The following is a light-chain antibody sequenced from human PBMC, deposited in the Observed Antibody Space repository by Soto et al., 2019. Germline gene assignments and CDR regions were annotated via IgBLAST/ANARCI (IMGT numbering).Light chain of an antibody. V-gene: IGKV3-20*01. CDR3: QQYHLSPLT. J-gene: IGKJ4*01. Sequence: EIVLTQSPGALSVAPGETLSLSCRASEAINNNFVAWYQQRPGQVPRLLMYGASIRVSGVPDRISGRRSGTGFILNIARVEPEDSAVYFCQQYHLSPLTSGGGTQV. CDR2: GAS. CDR1: EAINNNF.